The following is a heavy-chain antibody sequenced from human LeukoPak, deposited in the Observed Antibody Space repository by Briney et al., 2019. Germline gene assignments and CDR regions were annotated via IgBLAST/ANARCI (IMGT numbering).Heavy chain of an antibody. CDR2: ISYDGTYE. CDR1: GFTFSTSA. J-gene: IGHJ4*02. CDR3: ATVGSTRVFDY. Sequence: GGSLRLSCAASGFTFSTSAMHWVRQAPGKGPHWVAVISYDGTYEYYADSVKGRFTISRDNSKNTLYLHMNSLITEDTAVYNCATVGSTRVFDYWGQGTLVTVSS. V-gene: IGHV3-30*04. D-gene: IGHD1-26*01.